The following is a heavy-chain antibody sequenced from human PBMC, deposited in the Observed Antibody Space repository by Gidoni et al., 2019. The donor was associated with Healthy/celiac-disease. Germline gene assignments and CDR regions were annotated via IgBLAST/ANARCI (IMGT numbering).Heavy chain of an antibody. CDR1: GFTFSSYS. J-gene: IGHJ4*02. D-gene: IGHD5-12*01. Sequence: SCAASGFTFSSYSMNWVRQAPGKGLEWVSSISSSSSYIYYADSVKGRFTISRDNAKNLLYLQMNSLRAEDTAVYYCARREGHIVATGPADYWGQGTLVTVSS. V-gene: IGHV3-21*01. CDR2: ISSSSSYI. CDR3: ARREGHIVATGPADY.